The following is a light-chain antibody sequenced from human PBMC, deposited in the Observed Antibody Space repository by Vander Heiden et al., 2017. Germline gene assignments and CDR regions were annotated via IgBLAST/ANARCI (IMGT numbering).Light chain of an antibody. CDR3: QQSNSSPLT. V-gene: IGKV1-12*01. CDR1: QGIYSW. J-gene: IGKJ4*01. CDR2: AAS. Sequence: DLQLSPSPSSVSASVGDRVTLTCRASQGIYSWLAWYQQKPGKAPKLRIYAASSLKSGVPSRFSGSGSGTDFTLTISSLQPEDFATYYCQQSNSSPLTFGGGTKVEI.